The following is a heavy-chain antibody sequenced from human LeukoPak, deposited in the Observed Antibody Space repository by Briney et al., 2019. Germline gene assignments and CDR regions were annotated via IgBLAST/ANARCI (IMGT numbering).Heavy chain of an antibody. J-gene: IGHJ6*02. D-gene: IGHD1-1*01. CDR1: GFTFSSYA. V-gene: IGHV3-30-3*01. Sequence: GGSLRLSCAASGFTFSSYAMHWVRQAPGKGLEWVAVISYDGSNKYYADSVKGRFTISRDNSKNTLYLQMNSLRAEDTAVYYCARGTPRYNYYYYGMDVWGQGTTVTASS. CDR2: ISYDGSNK. CDR3: ARGTPRYNYYYYGMDV.